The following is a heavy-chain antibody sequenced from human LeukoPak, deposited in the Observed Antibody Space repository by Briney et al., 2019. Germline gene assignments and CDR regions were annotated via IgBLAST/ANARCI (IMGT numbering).Heavy chain of an antibody. CDR1: GGSISSYY. D-gene: IGHD5-24*01. CDR2: IYYSGST. V-gene: IGHV4-59*01. CDR3: ARDRSRDGYSRYNWFDP. J-gene: IGHJ5*02. Sequence: PSETLSLTCTVSGGSISSYYWSWIRQPPGKGLEWIGYIYYSGSTNYNPSLKSRVTISVDTSKNQFSLKLSSVTAADTAVYYCARDRSRDGYSRYNWFDPGAREPWSPSPQ.